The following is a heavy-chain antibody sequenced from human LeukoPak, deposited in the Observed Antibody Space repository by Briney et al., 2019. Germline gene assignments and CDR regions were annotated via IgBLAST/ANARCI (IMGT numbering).Heavy chain of an antibody. D-gene: IGHD2-2*01. J-gene: IGHJ5*02. CDR2: INPNSGGT. V-gene: IGHV1-2*02. CDR1: GYTFTGYY. Sequence: VASVKVSCKASGYTFTGYYMHWVRQAPGQGLEWMGWINPNSGGTNYAQKFQGRVTMTRDTSISTAYMELSRLRSDDTAVYYCARDNTGYCSSTSRPLFDPWGQGTLVTVSS. CDR3: ARDNTGYCSSTSRPLFDP.